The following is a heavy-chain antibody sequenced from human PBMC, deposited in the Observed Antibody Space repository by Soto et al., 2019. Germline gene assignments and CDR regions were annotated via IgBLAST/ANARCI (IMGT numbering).Heavy chain of an antibody. Sequence: PGGSLRLSCAASGITFSSYAMSWVRQAPGKGLEWVSAISGSGGSTYYADSVKGRFTISRDNSKNTLYLQMNSLRAEFTAVYYCAKVGMSIPYYFDYWGQGTLVTVSS. V-gene: IGHV3-23*01. CDR3: AKVGMSIPYYFDY. J-gene: IGHJ4*02. CDR2: ISGSGGST. CDR1: GITFSSYA. D-gene: IGHD6-6*01.